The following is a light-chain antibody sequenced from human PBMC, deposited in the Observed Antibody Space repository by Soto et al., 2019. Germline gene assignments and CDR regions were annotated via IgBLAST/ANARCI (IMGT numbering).Light chain of an antibody. V-gene: IGLV2-11*01. CDR1: SSDVGGSNY. Sequence: QSALTQPRSVSGSPGQAVTISCTGTSSDVGGSNYVSWYQQHPGKAPKLVIYDVTRRPSGVPDRLSGSKSGNTASLTISGLQAEDEADYYCCSYAGSSLWVFGGGTQLTVL. J-gene: IGLJ7*01. CDR3: CSYAGSSLWV. CDR2: DVT.